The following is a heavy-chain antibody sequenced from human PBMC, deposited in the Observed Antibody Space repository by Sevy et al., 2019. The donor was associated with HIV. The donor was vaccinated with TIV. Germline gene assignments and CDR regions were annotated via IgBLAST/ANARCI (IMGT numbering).Heavy chain of an antibody. V-gene: IGHV1-18*04. CDR1: GYTFSSYG. D-gene: IGHD3-16*01. CDR3: ARDSLSYSSSWGYFDY. J-gene: IGHJ4*02. Sequence: ASVKVSCKTSGYTFSSYGVSWVRQAPGQGLEWMGWFHAYSGKTYYAQKFQGRVTMTTDTSTNTMYLELRSLGYDDTAVYYCARDSLSYSSSWGYFDYWGQGTLVTVSS. CDR2: FHAYSGKT.